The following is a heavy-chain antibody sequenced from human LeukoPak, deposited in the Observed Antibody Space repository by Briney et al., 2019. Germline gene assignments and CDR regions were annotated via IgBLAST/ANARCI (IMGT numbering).Heavy chain of an antibody. J-gene: IGHJ6*02. CDR1: GGTFSSYA. CDR3: ARGSIVGATYYYYGMDV. V-gene: IGHV1-69*04. D-gene: IGHD1-26*01. CDR2: IIPILGIA. Sequence: ASVKVSCKASGGTFSSYAISCVRQAPGQGLEWMGRIIPILGIANYAQKFQGRVTITADKSTSTAYMELSSLRSEDTAVYYCARGSIVGATYYYYGMDVWGQGTTVTVSS.